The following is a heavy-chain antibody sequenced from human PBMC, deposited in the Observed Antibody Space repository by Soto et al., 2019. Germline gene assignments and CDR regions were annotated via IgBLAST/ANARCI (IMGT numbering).Heavy chain of an antibody. CDR2: ISAYNGNT. D-gene: IGHD1-1*01. CDR3: VRAPRTPITTTGGNWFDP. V-gene: IGHV1-18*01. Sequence: QVQLVQSGAEVKKPGASVKVSCKASGYTFTSYGITWVRQAPGQGLEWMGWISAYNGNTNYVQKLQGRVTMTTDTSTSTAYMELRSLKSDDTAVYYCVRAPRTPITTTGGNWFDPWGQGTLVTVSS. CDR1: GYTFTSYG. J-gene: IGHJ5*02.